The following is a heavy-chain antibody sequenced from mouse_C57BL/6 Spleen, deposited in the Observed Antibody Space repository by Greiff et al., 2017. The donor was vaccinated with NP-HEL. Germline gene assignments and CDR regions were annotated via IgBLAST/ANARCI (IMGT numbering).Heavy chain of an antibody. Sequence: QVQLQQPGAELVKPGASVKLSCKASGYTFTSYWMQWVKQRPGQGLEWIGEIDPSDSYTNYNQKFKGKATLTVDTSSSTAYMQLSSLTSEDSAVYYCARRRGYYDYDESAMDYWGQGTSVTVSS. CDR1: GYTFTSYW. CDR3: ARRRGYYDYDESAMDY. V-gene: IGHV1-50*01. J-gene: IGHJ4*01. CDR2: IDPSDSYT. D-gene: IGHD2-4*01.